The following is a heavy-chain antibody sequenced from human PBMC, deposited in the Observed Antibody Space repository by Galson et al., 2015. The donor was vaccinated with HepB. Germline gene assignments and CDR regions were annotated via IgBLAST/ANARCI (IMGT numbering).Heavy chain of an antibody. CDR2: ISISSSYI. D-gene: IGHD1-14*01. V-gene: IGHV3-21*01. CDR3: ARETDAARFDY. CDR1: GFTFSSYN. Sequence: SLRLSCAASGFTFSSYNMNWVRQAPGKELEWVSSISISSSYIFYADSVKGRFTISRDNAKNSLYLQMNSLRAEDTAVYYCARETDAARFDYWGQGTLVTVSS. J-gene: IGHJ4*02.